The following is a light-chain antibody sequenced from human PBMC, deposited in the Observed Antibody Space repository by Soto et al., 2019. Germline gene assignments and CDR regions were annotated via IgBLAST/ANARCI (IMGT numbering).Light chain of an antibody. CDR2: GAS. CDR3: QQYGTSLTWT. V-gene: IGKV3-20*01. CDR1: QSVSSSY. Sequence: EIVLTQSPGTLSLSPGERATLSCRASQSVSSSYLAWYQQKAGQAPRLLIYGASNRATGIPDRFSGGGSGTDFSLTISRLEPEDSAVYYCQQYGTSLTWTFGQGTKVEIK. J-gene: IGKJ1*01.